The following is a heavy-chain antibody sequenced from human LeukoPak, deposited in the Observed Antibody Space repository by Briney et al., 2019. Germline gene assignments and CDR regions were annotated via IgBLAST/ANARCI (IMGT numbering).Heavy chain of an antibody. CDR1: GVSLSSGGYY. CDR2: VFHTGYT. V-gene: IGHV4-31*03. J-gene: IGHJ4*02. D-gene: IGHD2-15*01. Sequence: SETLSLTCTVSGVSLSSGGYYWTWIRQHPGKGLEWVGCVFHTGYTYYNPSHKSRVTISVDTSKNQFSLKLTSLTAADTAVYYCARDRNCSGGGCFRSFDFWGQGILVTVSS. CDR3: ARDRNCSGGGCFRSFDF.